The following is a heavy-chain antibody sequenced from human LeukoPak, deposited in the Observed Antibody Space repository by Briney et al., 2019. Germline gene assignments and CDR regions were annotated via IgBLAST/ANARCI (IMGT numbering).Heavy chain of an antibody. V-gene: IGHV4-4*07. CDR1: GGSISSYY. CDR2: IYTSGST. J-gene: IGHJ6*02. CDR3: ARDRRPRGVRVLYYYDSSDYYYYGMDV. Sequence: SETLSLTCTVSGGSISSYYWSWIRQPAGKGLEWIGRIYTSGSTNYNPSLKSRVTMSVDTSKNQFSLKLSSVTAADTAVYYCARDRRPRGVRVLYYYDSSDYYYYGMDVWGQGTTVTVSS. D-gene: IGHD3-22*01.